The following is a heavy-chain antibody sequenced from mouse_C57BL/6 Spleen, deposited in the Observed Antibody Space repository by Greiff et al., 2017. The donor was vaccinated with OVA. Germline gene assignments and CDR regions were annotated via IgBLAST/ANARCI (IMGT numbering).Heavy chain of an antibody. J-gene: IGHJ4*01. D-gene: IGHD1-1*01. V-gene: IGHV5-17*01. CDR3: ARRITTVVANYYAMDY. Sequence: EVQLQESGGGLVKPGGSLKLSCAASGFTFSDSGMHWVRQAPEKGLEWVAYISSGSSTIYYADTVQGRFTIYRDNAKNTRFRQMTSLRSEDTAMYYCARRITTVVANYYAMDYWGQGTSVTVSS. CDR1: GFTFSDSG. CDR2: ISSGSSTI.